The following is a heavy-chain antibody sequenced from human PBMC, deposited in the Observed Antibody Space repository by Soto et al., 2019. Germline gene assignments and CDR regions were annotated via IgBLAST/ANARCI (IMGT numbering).Heavy chain of an antibody. J-gene: IGHJ5*02. CDR1: GGSISKFY. Sequence: QVQLQESGPGLLKASETLSLSCSVSGGSISKFYWSWIRKTAGKGLEWMWRVYATGTTDYNPSLRSRVNMSVDISKKTFSLRLTSVTAADTGVYYCVRDGSKTLRDWFDPWGQGKLVTV. CDR2: VYATGTT. CDR3: VRDGSKTLRDWFDP. D-gene: IGHD4-17*01. V-gene: IGHV4-4*07.